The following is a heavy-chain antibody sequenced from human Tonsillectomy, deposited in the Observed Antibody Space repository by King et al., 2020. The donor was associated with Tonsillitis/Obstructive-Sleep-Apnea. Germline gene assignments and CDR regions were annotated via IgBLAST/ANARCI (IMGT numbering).Heavy chain of an antibody. J-gene: IGHJ4*02. CDR3: VRKGQTTVTYDY. CDR2: ISSNGGST. Sequence: VQLVESGGGLVQPGGSLRLSCSASGFTFSSYAMHWVRQAPGKGLEYVSAISSNGGSTYYADSVKGRFTISRDNSKNTLYLQMSSLRTEDTAVYYCVRKGQTTVTYDYWGQGTLVIVSS. D-gene: IGHD4-17*01. CDR1: GFTFSSYA. V-gene: IGHV3-64D*06.